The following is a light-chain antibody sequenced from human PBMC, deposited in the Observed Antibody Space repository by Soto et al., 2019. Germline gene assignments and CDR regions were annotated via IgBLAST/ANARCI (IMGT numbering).Light chain of an antibody. CDR1: RIDVGGYNY. J-gene: IGLJ1*01. CDR2: DVS. Sequence: QSDLTQPASVSGSPGQSITISCHGARIDVGGYNYVSWYQQHPGKAPKLMIYDVSNRPSGVSNRFSGSKSGNTASLTISGLQAEDEADYYCNSYSNSNTLYVFGTGTKVTVL. CDR3: NSYSNSNTLYV. V-gene: IGLV2-14*01.